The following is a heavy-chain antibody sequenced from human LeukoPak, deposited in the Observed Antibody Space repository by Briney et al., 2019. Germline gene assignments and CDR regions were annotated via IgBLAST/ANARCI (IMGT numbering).Heavy chain of an antibody. D-gene: IGHD5-18*01. V-gene: IGHV1-46*01. J-gene: IGHJ3*02. CDR3: AVAYSYGRDTFDI. CDR1: GYTFTNYF. Sequence: ASVKVSRKASGYTFTNYFIHWVRQAPGQGLEWMGIINPSGGSTRYAEKFQGTITMTRDTSTSTVYMDLRSLRSEDTAVYYCAVAYSYGRDTFDIWGQGTMVTVTS. CDR2: INPSGGST.